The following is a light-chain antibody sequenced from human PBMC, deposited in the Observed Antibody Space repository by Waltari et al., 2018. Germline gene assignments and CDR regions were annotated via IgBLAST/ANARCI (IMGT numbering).Light chain of an antibody. J-gene: IGLJ3*02. CDR2: DVR. CDR1: SSDVGAYNY. V-gene: IGLV2-14*03. CDR3: SSYTSGNTWV. Sequence: QSVLTQPASVSGSSGQSLTISCTGTSSDVGAYNYVSWYQQHPGKAPKIVIYDVRKRPSGVSDRFSGYKSGNTASLTISGLQAEDEADYYCSSYTSGNTWVFGGGTKLTVL.